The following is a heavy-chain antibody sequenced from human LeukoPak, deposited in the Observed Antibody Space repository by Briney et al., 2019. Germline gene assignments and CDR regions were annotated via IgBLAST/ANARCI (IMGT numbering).Heavy chain of an antibody. V-gene: IGHV3-23*01. CDR2: ISGSGGTT. D-gene: IGHD3-10*01. CDR3: AKSGGGFGELLNWFDP. Sequence: GGSLRLSCAASGFTFSNYAMSWVRQAPGKGLEWVSAISGSGGTTYYADSVRGRFSISRDNSKNTLYLQMNSLRAEDTAVYYCAKSGGGFGELLNWFDPWGQGTLVTVSS. CDR1: GFTFSNYA. J-gene: IGHJ5*02.